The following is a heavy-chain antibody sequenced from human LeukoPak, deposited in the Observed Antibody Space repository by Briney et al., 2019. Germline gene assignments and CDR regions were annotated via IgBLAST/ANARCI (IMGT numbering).Heavy chain of an antibody. J-gene: IGHJ4*02. D-gene: IGHD2-21*02. V-gene: IGHV4-38-2*02. Sequence: PSETLSLTCTVSGFSITSGYFWGWMRQPPRKGLEWIGNIYHSGTTYYNPSLRSRVTISIDASKNQFSLRLNSVTAADTAVYYCARFCDGDCFLDYWGQGTPVTVSS. CDR3: ARFCDGDCFLDY. CDR1: GFSITSGYF. CDR2: IYHSGTT.